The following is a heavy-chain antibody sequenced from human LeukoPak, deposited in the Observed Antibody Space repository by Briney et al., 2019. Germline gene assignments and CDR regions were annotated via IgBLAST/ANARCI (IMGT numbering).Heavy chain of an antibody. CDR2: IKQDGSQR. J-gene: IGHJ4*02. CDR1: GFTFSDYW. V-gene: IGHV3-7*01. Sequence: PGGSLRLSCTASGFTFSDYWMTWVRQAPGKGPEWGANIKQDGSQRYYVDSVRGRFTISRDNAKNSLFLQMNGLRAEDTAVYYCARRCGSSSRRSPIAYWGQGTLVTVSS. CDR3: ARRCGSSSRRSPIAY. D-gene: IGHD6-6*01.